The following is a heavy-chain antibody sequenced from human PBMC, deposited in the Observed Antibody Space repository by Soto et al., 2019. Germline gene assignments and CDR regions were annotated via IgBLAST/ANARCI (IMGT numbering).Heavy chain of an antibody. J-gene: IGHJ4*02. CDR1: GGCISSGDYS. CDR2: IYYGGST. V-gene: IGHV4-30-2*01. Sequence: QLQLQESGSGLVKPSQTLSLTCAVSGGCISSGDYSWNWIRQPPGKGLEWIGYIYYGGSTYYNPSLQSRVTMSVHRSRNQFSLKLNSVTAADTAVYYCASVRREYDNSGPVDYWGQGTLVTASS. CDR3: ASVRREYDNSGPVDY. D-gene: IGHD3-22*01.